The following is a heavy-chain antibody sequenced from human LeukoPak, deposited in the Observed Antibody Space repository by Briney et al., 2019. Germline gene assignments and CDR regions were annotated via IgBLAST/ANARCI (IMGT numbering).Heavy chain of an antibody. J-gene: IGHJ3*02. D-gene: IGHD6-13*01. CDR1: GVTVSSNY. CDR2: IYSGGST. Sequence: GRSLRLSCAASGVTVSSNYMSWVRQAPGKGLEWVSVIYSGGSTYYADSVKGRFTISRDNSKNTLYLQMNSLRAEDTAVYYCARVYRQQLGRAFDIWGQGTMVTVSS. CDR3: ARVYRQQLGRAFDI. V-gene: IGHV3-53*01.